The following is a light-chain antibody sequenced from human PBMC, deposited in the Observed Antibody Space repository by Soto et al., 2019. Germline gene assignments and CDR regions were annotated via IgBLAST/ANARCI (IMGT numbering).Light chain of an antibody. CDR1: SSDVGGYNY. Sequence: QSLLTQPASVSLSPGQSITISCTGTSSDVGGYNYVSLYQQHPGKAPKLMIYAVTDRPSGVSSRFSGSKSGNTASLTISGLQAEDEADYYCSSYTSSSTLFGTGTKVTVL. CDR2: AVT. CDR3: SSYTSSSTL. V-gene: IGLV2-14*01. J-gene: IGLJ1*01.